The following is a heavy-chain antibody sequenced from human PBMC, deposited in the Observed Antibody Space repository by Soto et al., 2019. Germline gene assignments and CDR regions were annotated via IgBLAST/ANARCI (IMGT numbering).Heavy chain of an antibody. CDR2: IWYDGSNK. Sequence: GGSLGLSCATSGFTFSSYGMHWVRQAPGKGLEWVAVIWYDGSNKYYADSVKGRFTISRDNSKNTLYLQMNSLRAEDTAVYYCARIYDSSGYSDYWGQGTLVTLSS. CDR1: GFTFSSYG. V-gene: IGHV3-33*01. CDR3: ARIYDSSGYSDY. J-gene: IGHJ4*02. D-gene: IGHD3-22*01.